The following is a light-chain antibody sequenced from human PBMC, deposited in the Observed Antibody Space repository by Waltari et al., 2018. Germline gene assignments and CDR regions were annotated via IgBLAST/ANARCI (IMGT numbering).Light chain of an antibody. V-gene: IGKV1-39*01. Sequence: DIQMTQSPSSLSAFVGDRVTITCRASQYISSYLNWYQHKSGKAPKLLIYAASSLQSGVPSRFSGSGSGTDFTLTISNLQPEDFATYFCHHTYSIPWTFGQGTKVEIE. CDR2: AAS. J-gene: IGKJ1*01. CDR3: HHTYSIPWT. CDR1: QYISSY.